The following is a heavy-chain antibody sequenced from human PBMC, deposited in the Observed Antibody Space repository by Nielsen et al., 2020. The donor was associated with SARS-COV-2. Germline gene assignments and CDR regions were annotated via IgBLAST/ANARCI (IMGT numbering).Heavy chain of an antibody. CDR1: GFTVSSNY. CDR2: IYSGGST. J-gene: IGHJ6*02. CDR3: ARAGTTVPYYYYYGMDV. V-gene: IGHV3-66*01. D-gene: IGHD4-17*01. Sequence: GESLKISCAASGFTVSSNYMSWVRQAPGKGLEWVSVIYSGGSTYYADSVKGRFTISRDNSKNTLYLQMGSLRAEDMAVYYCARAGTTVPYYYYYGMDVWGQGTTVTVSS.